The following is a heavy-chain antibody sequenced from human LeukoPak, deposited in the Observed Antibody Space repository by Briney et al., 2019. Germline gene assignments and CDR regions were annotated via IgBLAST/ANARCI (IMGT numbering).Heavy chain of an antibody. J-gene: IGHJ4*02. D-gene: IGHD2-21*02. CDR3: ARDPLAYCGGDCYSDY. V-gene: IGHV3-20*04. CDR1: GFTFDDYG. Sequence: AGGSLRLSCAASGFTFDDYGMSWVRQAPGKGLEWVSGINWNGGSTGYADSVKGRFTISRDNAKNSLYLQMNSLRAEDTALYYSARDPLAYCGGDCYSDYWGQGTLVTVSS. CDR2: INWNGGST.